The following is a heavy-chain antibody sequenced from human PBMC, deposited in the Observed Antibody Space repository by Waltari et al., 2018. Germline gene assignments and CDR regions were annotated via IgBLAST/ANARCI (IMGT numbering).Heavy chain of an antibody. Sequence: QVQLVQSGAEVKKPGASVKVSCKASGYTFTSYDINWVRQATGQGLEWMGWMNPNSCNTGYAQKFQGRVTITRNTSISTAYMELSSLRSEDTAVYYCARGTSKYYDFWSGYYLDYWGQGTLVTVSS. D-gene: IGHD3-3*01. CDR1: GYTFTSYD. J-gene: IGHJ4*02. CDR2: MNPNSCNT. CDR3: ARGTSKYYDFWSGYYLDY. V-gene: IGHV1-8*03.